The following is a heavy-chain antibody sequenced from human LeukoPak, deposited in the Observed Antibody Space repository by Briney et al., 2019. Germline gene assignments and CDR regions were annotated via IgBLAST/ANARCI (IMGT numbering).Heavy chain of an antibody. J-gene: IGHJ5*02. CDR3: ARVWGSYRYNWFDP. D-gene: IGHD3-16*02. CDR1: GYSISSGYY. Sequence: SETLSLTCTVSGYSISSGYYWGWIRQPPGKGLEWIGSIYHSGSTYYNPSLKSRVTISVDTSKNQFSLKLSSVTAADTAVYYCARVWGSYRYNWFDPWGQGTLVTVSS. V-gene: IGHV4-38-2*02. CDR2: IYHSGST.